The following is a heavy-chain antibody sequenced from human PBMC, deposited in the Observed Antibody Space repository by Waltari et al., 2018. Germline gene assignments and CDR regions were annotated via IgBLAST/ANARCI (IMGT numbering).Heavy chain of an antibody. CDR1: EFTFSNYW. Sequence: EVRLVESGGGLVQPGGSLRLSCAASEFTFSNYWMSWVRQAPGKGLEWVANIKHDGSEKYYVDSVKGRFTISRDNAKNSLYLQMNSLRGEDTAMYYCAREATVTAADFDYWGQGTLVTVSS. CDR2: IKHDGSEK. D-gene: IGHD4-17*01. J-gene: IGHJ4*02. CDR3: AREATVTAADFDY. V-gene: IGHV3-7*01.